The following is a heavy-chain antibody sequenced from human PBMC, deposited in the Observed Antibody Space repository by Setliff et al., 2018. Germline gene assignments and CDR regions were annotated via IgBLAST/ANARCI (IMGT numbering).Heavy chain of an antibody. CDR2: IYYSGST. V-gene: IGHV4-59*01. CDR3: ARGGGYYFGYYYYGMDV. CDR1: GGSISSYY. D-gene: IGHD3-22*01. Sequence: SETLSLTCTVSGGSISSYYWSWIRQPPGKGLEWIGYIYYSGSTNYNPSLKSRVTISVDTSKNQFSLKLCSVTAADTAVYYCARGGGYYFGYYYYGMDVWGQGTTVTVS. J-gene: IGHJ6*02.